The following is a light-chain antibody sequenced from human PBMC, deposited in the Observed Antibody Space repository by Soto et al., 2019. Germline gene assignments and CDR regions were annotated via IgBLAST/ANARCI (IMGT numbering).Light chain of an antibody. J-gene: IGLJ1*01. CDR2: DVS. CDR3: ASYTNSINYV. Sequence: QSALTQPASVSGSPGQSITISCTGTNSDVGGYNYVSWYQQHPGKAPKLLIYDVSSRPSGLSNRFSGSKSGNTASLIISGLQAEDEAAYYCASYTNSINYVLGSGTKLT. V-gene: IGLV2-14*03. CDR1: NSDVGGYNY.